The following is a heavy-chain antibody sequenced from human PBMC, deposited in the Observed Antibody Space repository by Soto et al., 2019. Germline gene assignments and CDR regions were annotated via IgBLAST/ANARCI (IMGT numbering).Heavy chain of an antibody. Sequence: PGGSLRLSCAASGFTFSSYGMHWVRQAPGKGLEWVAVIWYDGSNKYYADSVKGRFIISRDNSKNTLYLQMNSLRAEDTAVYYCARPYSSGWYNYYYYGMDVWGQGTTVTVSS. D-gene: IGHD6-19*01. CDR2: IWYDGSNK. CDR3: ARPYSSGWYNYYYYGMDV. V-gene: IGHV3-33*01. CDR1: GFTFSSYG. J-gene: IGHJ6*02.